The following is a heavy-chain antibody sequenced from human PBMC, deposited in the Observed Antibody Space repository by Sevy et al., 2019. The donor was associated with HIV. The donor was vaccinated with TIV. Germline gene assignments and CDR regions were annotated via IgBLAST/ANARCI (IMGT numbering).Heavy chain of an antibody. J-gene: IGHJ4*02. CDR3: ARVTQWPLERSGWYFDY. CDR1: GDSVSSNSAA. V-gene: IGHV6-1*01. CDR2: TYYRSKWYN. D-gene: IGHD6-19*01. Sequence: SQTLSLTCAISGDSVSSNSAAWNWIRQSPSRGLEWLGRTYYRSKWYNDYAVSVKSRITINPDTSKNQFSLQLNSVTPEDMAVYYCARVTQWPLERSGWYFDYWGQGTLVTVSS.